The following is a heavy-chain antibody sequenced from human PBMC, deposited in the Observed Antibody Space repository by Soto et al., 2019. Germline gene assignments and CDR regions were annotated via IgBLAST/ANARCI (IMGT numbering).Heavy chain of an antibody. J-gene: IGHJ4*02. D-gene: IGHD2-2*01. Sequence: QVQLQESGPGLVKPSQTLSFTCTVSGGSISSGDYYWSWIRQPPGKGLEWIGYIYYSGSTYYNPSLKSRVTISVDTSKNQFSLKLSSVTAADTAVYYCAREGEYCSSTSCPIDYWGQGTLVTVSS. CDR3: AREGEYCSSTSCPIDY. CDR2: IYYSGST. CDR1: GGSISSGDYY. V-gene: IGHV4-30-4*01.